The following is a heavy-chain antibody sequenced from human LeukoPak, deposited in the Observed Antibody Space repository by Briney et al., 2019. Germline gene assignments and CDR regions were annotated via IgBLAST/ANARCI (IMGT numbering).Heavy chain of an antibody. J-gene: IGHJ6*03. D-gene: IGHD4-17*01. Sequence: GGSLRLSCAASGFTFSDYYMSWIRQAPGKGLEWVSYISSSGSTIYYADSVKGRFTISRDNAKNSLYLQMNSLRAEDTAVYYCARAYGESHYYYYYMDVWGKGTTVTISS. V-gene: IGHV3-11*04. CDR2: ISSSGSTI. CDR3: ARAYGESHYYYYYMDV. CDR1: GFTFSDYY.